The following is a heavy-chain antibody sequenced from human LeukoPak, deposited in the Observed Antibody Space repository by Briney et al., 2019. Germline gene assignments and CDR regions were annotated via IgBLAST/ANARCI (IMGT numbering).Heavy chain of an antibody. CDR1: GYSISSGYY. Sequence: SETLSLTCTVSGYSISSGYYWGWIRQPPGKGLEWIGSIYHSGSTYYNPSLKSRVTISVDTSKNQFSLKLSSVTAADTAVYYCARDARCSSTSCYGSVGAWGQGTLVTVSS. CDR3: ARDARCSSTSCYGSVGA. D-gene: IGHD2-2*01. CDR2: IYHSGST. V-gene: IGHV4-38-2*02. J-gene: IGHJ5*02.